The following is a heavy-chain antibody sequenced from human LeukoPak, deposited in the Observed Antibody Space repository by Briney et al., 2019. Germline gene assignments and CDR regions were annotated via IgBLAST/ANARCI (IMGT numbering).Heavy chain of an antibody. CDR2: ISGSGGST. CDR3: AKSRDTAMVILLFDY. CDR1: GFNLSSYA. J-gene: IGHJ4*02. Sequence: AGSLTLSCAASGFNLSSYAMSWVRQAPGKEPEWVSAISGSGGSTYYADSVKGRFTISRDNSKNTLYLQMNSLRAEDTAVYYCAKSRDTAMVILLFDYWGQGTLVTVSS. D-gene: IGHD5-18*01. V-gene: IGHV3-23*01.